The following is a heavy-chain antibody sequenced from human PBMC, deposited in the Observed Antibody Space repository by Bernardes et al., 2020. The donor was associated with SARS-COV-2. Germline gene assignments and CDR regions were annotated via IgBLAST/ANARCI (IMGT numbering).Heavy chain of an antibody. CDR1: GFSFNRYG. D-gene: IGHD3-22*01. CDR3: ARGGDNYYDSTGYYYYFDY. V-gene: IGHV3-30*03. CDR2: ISHDGSNV. Sequence: GGSLRLSCAASGFSFNRYGMHWVRQAPGQGLEWVAAISHDGSNVYYAESVKGRFTISRDSSRNTLSLQMNSLRTEDTAVYYCARGGDNYYDSTGYYYYFDYWGQGTLVTVSS. J-gene: IGHJ4*02.